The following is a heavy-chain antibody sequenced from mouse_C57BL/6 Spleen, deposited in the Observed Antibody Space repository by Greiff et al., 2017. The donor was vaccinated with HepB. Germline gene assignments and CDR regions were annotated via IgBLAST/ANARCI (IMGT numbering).Heavy chain of an antibody. Sequence: EVQLQQSGPGLVKPSQSLSLTCSVTGYSITSGYYWNWIRQFPGNKLEWMGYISYDGSNNYNPSLKNRISITRDTSKNQFFLKLNSVTTEDTATYYCARGRDYGYDPAWFAYWGQGTLVTVSA. CDR2: ISYDGSN. J-gene: IGHJ3*01. CDR3: ARGRDYGYDPAWFAY. D-gene: IGHD2-2*01. V-gene: IGHV3-6*01. CDR1: GYSITSGYY.